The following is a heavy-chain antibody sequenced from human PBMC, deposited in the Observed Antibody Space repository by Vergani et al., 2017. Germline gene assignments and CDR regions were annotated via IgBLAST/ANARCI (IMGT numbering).Heavy chain of an antibody. CDR1: GGSISSYY. Sequence: QVQLQESGPGLVKPSETLSLTCTVSGGSISSYYWSWIRQPPGKGLEWIGYIYYSGSTNYNPSLKSRVTISVDTSKNQFSLKLSSVTAADTAVYYCARGRYYGSGSYYNLKDYYYYGMDVWGQGTTVTVSS. D-gene: IGHD3-10*01. CDR3: ARGRYYGSGSYYNLKDYYYYGMDV. J-gene: IGHJ6*02. CDR2: IYYSGST. V-gene: IGHV4-59*01.